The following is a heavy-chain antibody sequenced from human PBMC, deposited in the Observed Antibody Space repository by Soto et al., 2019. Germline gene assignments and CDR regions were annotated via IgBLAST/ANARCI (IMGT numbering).Heavy chain of an antibody. CDR3: AHRRRSNNVWYTFGF. J-gene: IGHJ4*02. Sequence: QITLKESGPTLVKPTQTLTLTCSFSGFSLTTDEVGVGWIRQPPGKALEWLAMIFGNDDKRYSPSLRSRLTLTKDTSRNQVVLTLTNMHSVDTATYYCAHRRRSNNVWYTFGFWGQGMLVTVSS. D-gene: IGHD6-19*01. CDR1: GFSLTTDEVG. V-gene: IGHV2-5*01. CDR2: IFGNDDK.